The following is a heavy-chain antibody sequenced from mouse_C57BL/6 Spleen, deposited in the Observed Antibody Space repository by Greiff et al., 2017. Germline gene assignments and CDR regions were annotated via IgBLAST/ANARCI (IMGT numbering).Heavy chain of an antibody. D-gene: IGHD2-2*01. V-gene: IGHV1-80*01. CDR1: GYAFSSYW. CDR2: IYPGDGDT. Sequence: VQLQQSGAELVKPGASVKISCTASGYAFSSYWMNWVKQRPGKGLEWIGKIYPGDGDTNYNGKFKGKATLTADKSSSTAYMKLSSLPSEDSAVYFCARYGYPGYFGVWGTGTTVTVAS. J-gene: IGHJ1*03. CDR3: ARYGYPGYFGV.